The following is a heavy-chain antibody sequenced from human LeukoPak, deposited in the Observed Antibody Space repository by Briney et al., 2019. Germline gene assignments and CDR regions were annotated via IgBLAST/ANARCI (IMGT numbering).Heavy chain of an antibody. CDR1: GFTFSNYA. J-gene: IGHJ4*02. CDR3: ARRPVAAIKGYFDS. D-gene: IGHD5-24*01. Sequence: GRSLRLSCAASGFTFSNYAIYCVRQAPGKGLEGVSVISTDGNYKYYADSVKGRFAVSRDNSKNMLYLQMNSLSADDPAVYYCARRPVAAIKGYFDSWGQGALVTVSS. CDR2: ISTDGNYK. V-gene: IGHV3-30*09.